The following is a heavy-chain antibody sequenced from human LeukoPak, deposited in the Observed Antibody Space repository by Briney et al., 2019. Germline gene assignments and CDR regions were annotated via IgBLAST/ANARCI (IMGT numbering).Heavy chain of an antibody. Sequence: SETLSLTCAVYGGSFSGYYWSWIRQPPGKGLEWIGKINHSGSTNYNPSLKSRVTISVDTSKNQFSLKLSSVTAADTAVYYGARGSQSLGYCSGGSCRAKIFDYWGQGTLVTVSS. V-gene: IGHV4-34*01. CDR3: ARGSQSLGYCSGGSCRAKIFDY. CDR1: GGSFSGYY. D-gene: IGHD2-15*01. CDR2: INHSGST. J-gene: IGHJ4*02.